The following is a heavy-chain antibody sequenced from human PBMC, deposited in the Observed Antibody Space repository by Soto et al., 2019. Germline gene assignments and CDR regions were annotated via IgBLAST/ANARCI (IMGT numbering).Heavy chain of an antibody. CDR3: ARGPVRNWFDP. CDR2: INGGNGNT. V-gene: IGHV1-3*01. CDR1: GYTFTSYA. J-gene: IGHJ5*02. D-gene: IGHD2-2*01. Sequence: QVQLVQSGAEVKKPGASVKVSCKASGYTFTSYAMHWVRQAPGQRLEWMGRINGGNGNTKYSQKFQGRVTLTRDTSASTAYMELSSLRSEDTAVYYCARGPVRNWFDPWGQGTLVTVSS.